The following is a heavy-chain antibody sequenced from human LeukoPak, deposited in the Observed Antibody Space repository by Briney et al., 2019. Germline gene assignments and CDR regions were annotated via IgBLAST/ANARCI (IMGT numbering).Heavy chain of an antibody. Sequence: GESLKISCKGSGYSFTSYWIGWVRQMPGKGLEWMGIIYPGDSDTRYSPSFQGQVTISADKSISTAYLQWSSLKASDTAMYYCARRYGFGKYSYNWFDPWGQGTLVTVSS. CDR2: IYPGDSDT. D-gene: IGHD3-10*01. J-gene: IGHJ5*02. CDR1: GYSFTSYW. V-gene: IGHV5-51*01. CDR3: ARRYGFGKYSYNWFDP.